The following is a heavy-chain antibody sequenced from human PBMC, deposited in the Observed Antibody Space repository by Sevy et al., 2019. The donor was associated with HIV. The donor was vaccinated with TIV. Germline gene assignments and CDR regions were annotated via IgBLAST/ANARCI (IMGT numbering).Heavy chain of an antibody. CDR2: VSGSDDTK. D-gene: IGHD4-17*01. Sequence: GGSLRLSCAASGFTFSDYYMSWIRQAPGKGLEWVSYVSGSDDTKYYADSVKGRFTISRDNAKNSLYLQMNSLRAEDTAVYYCARDHVKDGDLGDYYYFAMDVWGQGTTVNVSS. CDR1: GFTFSDYY. V-gene: IGHV3-11*01. CDR3: ARDHVKDGDLGDYYYFAMDV. J-gene: IGHJ6*02.